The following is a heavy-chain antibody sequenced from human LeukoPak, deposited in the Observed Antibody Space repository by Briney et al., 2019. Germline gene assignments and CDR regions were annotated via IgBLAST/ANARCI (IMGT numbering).Heavy chain of an antibody. CDR3: ARILWYSSSSPHDDAFDI. J-gene: IGHJ3*02. V-gene: IGHV1-58*02. CDR1: GFTFTSSA. CDR2: IVVGSGNT. Sequence: ASVKVSCKASGFTFTSSAMQWVRQARGQRLEWIGWIVVGSGNTNYAQKFQERVTITRDMSTSTAYMELSSLRSEDTAVYYCARILWYSSSSPHDDAFDIWGQGTMVTVSS. D-gene: IGHD6-6*01.